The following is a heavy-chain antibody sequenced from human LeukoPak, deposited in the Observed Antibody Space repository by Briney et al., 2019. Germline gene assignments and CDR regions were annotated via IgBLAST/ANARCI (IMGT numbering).Heavy chain of an antibody. J-gene: IGHJ3*01. CDR3: AKGLKGFDV. Sequence: GGSLRLSCAASGFTFSSYGMSWVRQAPGKGLEWVSGLDNSGGNTYYADSVKGRFTISRDNSKNTLYLQMNSLRAEDTAVYYCAKGLKGFDVWGQGTTVTVSS. CDR1: GFTFSSYG. V-gene: IGHV3-23*01. CDR2: LDNSGGNT.